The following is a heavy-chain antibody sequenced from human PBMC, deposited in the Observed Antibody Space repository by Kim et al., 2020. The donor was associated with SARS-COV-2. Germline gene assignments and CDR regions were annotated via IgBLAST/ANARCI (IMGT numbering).Heavy chain of an antibody. V-gene: IGHV4-59*08. CDR3: ASQGGYHSPLAY. J-gene: IGHJ4*02. D-gene: IGHD5-12*01. Sequence: SETLSLTCTVSGGSISSFSWNWIRQPPGEGLEWIGYISYNGTTNYSPSLKSRLTISVDTSKNQFSLKLSSVTAADTAIYYCASQGGYHSPLAYWGQGTLV. CDR2: ISYNGTT. CDR1: GGSISSFS.